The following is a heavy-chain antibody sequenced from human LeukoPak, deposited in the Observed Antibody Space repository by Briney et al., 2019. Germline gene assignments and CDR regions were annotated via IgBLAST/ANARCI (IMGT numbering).Heavy chain of an antibody. CDR3: ARKGIAAADPLDY. V-gene: IGHV4-61*02. CDR1: GGSITSGSYS. D-gene: IGHD6-13*01. Sequence: PSETLSLTCTVSGGSITSGSYSWNWIRQPAGKGLEWIGRINTSGSTNYNPSLKSRVTISVDTSKNQFSLKLSSVTAADTAVFYCARKGIAAADPLDYWGQGTLVTVSS. J-gene: IGHJ4*02. CDR2: INTSGST.